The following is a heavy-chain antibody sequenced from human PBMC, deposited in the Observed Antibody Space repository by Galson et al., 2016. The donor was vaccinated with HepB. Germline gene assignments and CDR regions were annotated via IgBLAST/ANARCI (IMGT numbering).Heavy chain of an antibody. J-gene: IGHJ2*01. V-gene: IGHV3-7*03. D-gene: IGHD3-3*01. CDR3: ARDSNLEWLFPFGWYFDL. CDR1: GFTFSNYW. Sequence: SLRLSCAAFGFTFSNYWMTWVRQAPGKGLEWVANIKQDESEKYYVDSVKGRFTISRDNAKKSLFLQMNSLTVEDTAVYYCARDSNLEWLFPFGWYFDLWGRGTLVTVSS. CDR2: IKQDESEK.